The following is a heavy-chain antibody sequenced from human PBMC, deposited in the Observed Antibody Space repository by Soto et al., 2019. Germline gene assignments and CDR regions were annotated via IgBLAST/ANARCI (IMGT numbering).Heavy chain of an antibody. CDR1: GFALTNHY. CDR3: VSVKHGEAFEA. D-gene: IGHD4-17*01. Sequence: EVQLVESGGGLVQPGGSLRLSCAATGFALTNHYMDWVRQAPGQGLDWVGRSRNKPNGYTTDYASSGIGRFTISRDDSKTSLYLEMNSLRTFDTAVYYCVSVKHGEAFEAWGQGALVIVSA. CDR2: SRNKPNGYTT. V-gene: IGHV3-72*01. J-gene: IGHJ5*02.